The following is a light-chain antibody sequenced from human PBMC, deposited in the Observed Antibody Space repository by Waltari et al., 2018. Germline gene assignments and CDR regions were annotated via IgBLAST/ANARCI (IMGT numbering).Light chain of an antibody. CDR1: QTVSSTY. V-gene: IGKV3-20*01. CDR3: QQYGNSPPWT. Sequence: TVLSQSHSPLSLSLGERVQLSCGTRQTVSSTYLAWYQQKPGQAPRLLIYGASNRATGIPDRFSGSGSGTDFTLTISRLEPEDFAVYYCQQYGNSPPWTFGQGAKVEIK. CDR2: GAS. J-gene: IGKJ1*01.